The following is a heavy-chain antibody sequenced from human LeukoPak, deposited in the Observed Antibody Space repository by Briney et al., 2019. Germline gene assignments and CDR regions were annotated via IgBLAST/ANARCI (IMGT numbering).Heavy chain of an antibody. D-gene: IGHD3-10*01. CDR2: IYPGDSDT. Sequence: GESLKISCKGSGYSFTSYWIGWVRQMPGKGLEWMGIIYPGDSDTRYSPSFQGQVTISADKSISTAYLQWSSLKASDTAMYYCARALWFGGLTGQSAYYYYYGMDVWGQGTTVTVSS. CDR1: GYSFTSYW. V-gene: IGHV5-51*01. J-gene: IGHJ6*02. CDR3: ARALWFGGLTGQSAYYYYYGMDV.